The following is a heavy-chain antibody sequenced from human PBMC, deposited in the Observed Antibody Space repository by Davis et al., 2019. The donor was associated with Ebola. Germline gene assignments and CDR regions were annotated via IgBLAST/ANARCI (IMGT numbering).Heavy chain of an antibody. CDR1: GFTFSGSA. CDR2: IRSKANSYAT. D-gene: IGHD6-13*01. V-gene: IGHV3-73*01. J-gene: IGHJ4*02. CDR3: SAAGHVDY. Sequence: PGGSLRLSCAASGFTFSGSAMHWVRQASGNGLEWVGRIRSKANSYATAYAASVKGRFTISRDDSKNTAYLQMNSLKTEDTAVYYCSAAGHVDYWGQGTLVTVSS.